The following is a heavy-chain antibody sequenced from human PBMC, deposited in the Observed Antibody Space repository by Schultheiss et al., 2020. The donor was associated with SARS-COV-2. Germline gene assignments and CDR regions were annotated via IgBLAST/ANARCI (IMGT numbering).Heavy chain of an antibody. J-gene: IGHJ3*02. CDR3: AREMAIQRGDAFDI. V-gene: IGHV5-51*01. CDR2: IYPGDSDT. D-gene: IGHD5-24*01. CDR1: GYSFTSYW. Sequence: GGSLRLSCKGSGYSFTSYWISWVRQMPGKGLEWMGIIYPGDSDTRYSPSFQGQVTISADKSISTAYLQWSSLKASDTAMYYCAREMAIQRGDAFDIWGQGTMVTVSS.